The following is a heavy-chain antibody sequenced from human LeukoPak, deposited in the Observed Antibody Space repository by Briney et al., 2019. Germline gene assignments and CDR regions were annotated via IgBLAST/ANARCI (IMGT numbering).Heavy chain of an antibody. Sequence: TGGSLRLPCAAPGFTFSSYEMNWIRQAPGKGLEWVSYISSSGSTIYYADSVKGRFTISRDNAKNSLYLQMNSLRAEDTAVYYCARVDSGYDYVGLDYWGQGTLVTVSS. CDR3: ARVDSGYDYVGLDY. J-gene: IGHJ4*02. CDR2: ISSSGSTI. CDR1: GFTFSSYE. D-gene: IGHD5-12*01. V-gene: IGHV3-48*03.